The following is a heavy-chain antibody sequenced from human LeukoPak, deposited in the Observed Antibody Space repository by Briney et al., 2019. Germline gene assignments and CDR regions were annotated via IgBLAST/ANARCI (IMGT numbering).Heavy chain of an antibody. V-gene: IGHV4-59*01. J-gene: IGHJ6*02. CDR3: ARDRGIAARPGYYGMDV. D-gene: IGHD6-6*01. CDR2: IYYSGST. CDR1: RGSLSSYY. Sequence: SETLSLTRTVSRGSLSSYYWSWIPEPPGTGLEGSGYIYYSGSTNYNPSLKSRVTISVGTSKNQFSLKLSSVTAADTAVYYCARDRGIAARPGYYGMDVWGQGTTVTVSS.